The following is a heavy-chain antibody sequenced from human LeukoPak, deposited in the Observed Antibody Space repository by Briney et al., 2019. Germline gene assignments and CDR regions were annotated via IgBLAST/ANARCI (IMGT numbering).Heavy chain of an antibody. D-gene: IGHD6-13*01. CDR1: GFRFSNYW. CDR2: IKQYGSEK. J-gene: IGHJ4*02. CDR3: ARAAEISALDN. Sequence: GSLRLSCEASGFRFSNYWMSWVRQAPGKGLEWVATIKQYGSEKYYVDSVKGRFTISRDNAKKSLFLQMDSLRGEDTAVYYCARAAEISALDNWGQGTLVTVSS. V-gene: IGHV3-7*05.